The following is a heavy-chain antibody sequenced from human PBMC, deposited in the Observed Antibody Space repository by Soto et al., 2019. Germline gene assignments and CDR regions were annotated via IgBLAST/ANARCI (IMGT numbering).Heavy chain of an antibody. J-gene: IGHJ6*02. CDR1: GFTCSDYY. D-gene: IGHD2-2*02. CDR3: ARGRCSSTSCYTVNYYGMDV. V-gene: IGHV3-11*06. Sequence: GGSLRLSCAASGFTCSDYYMSWSRQAPGKGLEWVSYISSSSSYTNYADSVKGRFTISRDNAKNSLYLQMNSLRAEDTAVYYCARGRCSSTSCYTVNYYGMDVWGQGTTVTVSS. CDR2: ISSSSSYT.